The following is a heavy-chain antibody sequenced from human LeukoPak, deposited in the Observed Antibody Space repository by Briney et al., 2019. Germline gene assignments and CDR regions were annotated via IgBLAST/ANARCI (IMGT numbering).Heavy chain of an antibody. CDR1: GSRFTSYW. Sequence: GASLKISCKGSGSRFTSYWIGWVRQMPGKGLEWMGIIYPGDSDTRYSPSFQGQVTISADKSISTAYLQCSSLHASNAAIYYCATTTNYGSGSYSPFDYWGQGTLVTVSS. CDR2: IYPGDSDT. V-gene: IGHV5-51*01. CDR3: ATTTNYGSGSYSPFDY. J-gene: IGHJ4*02. D-gene: IGHD3-10*01.